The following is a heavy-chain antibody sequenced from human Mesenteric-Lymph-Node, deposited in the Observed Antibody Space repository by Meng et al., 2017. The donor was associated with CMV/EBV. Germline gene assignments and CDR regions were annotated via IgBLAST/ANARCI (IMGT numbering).Heavy chain of an antibody. V-gene: IGHV1-46*01. CDR3: ARGPEWELDDY. CDR1: GYTFISYY. Sequence: SCKASGYTFISYYIHWVRQAPGQGPEWMGIINPNGGSTSYAQKFQGRVTMTRDTSASTGSIELSSLTSEDTAVYYCARGPEWELDDYWGQGTLVTVSS. J-gene: IGHJ4*02. D-gene: IGHD1-26*01. CDR2: INPNGGST.